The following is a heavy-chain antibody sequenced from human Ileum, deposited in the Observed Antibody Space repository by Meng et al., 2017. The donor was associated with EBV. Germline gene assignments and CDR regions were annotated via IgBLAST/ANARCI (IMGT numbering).Heavy chain of an antibody. CDR3: SRYGRCNGNSFYCFDS. D-gene: IGHD4-23*01. V-gene: IGHV4-34*01. Sequence: VRPQHWGSGLLIVSDARSLPLTVYGARFNESYWTWRRPPPAKGLDMMGEIDQCSYTNFTPSLSSRATISRDTSNYQFSLRLNSVTAADTALYYCSRYGRCNGNSFYCFDSWGQGTLVTVSS. CDR2: IDQCSYT. J-gene: IGHJ5*01. CDR1: GARFNESY.